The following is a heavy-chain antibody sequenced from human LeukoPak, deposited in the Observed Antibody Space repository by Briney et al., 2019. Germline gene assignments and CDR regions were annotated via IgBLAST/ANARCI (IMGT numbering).Heavy chain of an antibody. CDR3: ARGRGGSSWPKRGSYFDY. Sequence: GSLRLSCAASGFTFSSYAMSWVRQAPGKGLEWVSAISGSGGSTYYADSVKGRFTISRDNSKNTLYLQMNSLRAEDTAVYYCARGRGGSSWPKRGSYFDYWGQGTLVTVSS. J-gene: IGHJ4*02. D-gene: IGHD6-13*01. CDR1: GFTFSSYA. CDR2: ISGSGGST. V-gene: IGHV3-23*01.